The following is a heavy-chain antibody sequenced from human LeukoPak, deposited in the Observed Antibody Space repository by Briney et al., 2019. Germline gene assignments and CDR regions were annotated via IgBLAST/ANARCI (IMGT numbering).Heavy chain of an antibody. CDR2: MNPNSGNT. CDR3: ARAPQDIVVVPAGFDP. Sequence: ASVKVSCKASGYTFTSYDINWVRQATGQGLEWMGWMNPNSGNTGYAQKFQGRVTITRNTSISTAYMELSSLRSEDTAVYYCARAPQDIVVVPAGFDPWGQGTLVTVSS. D-gene: IGHD2-2*01. V-gene: IGHV1-8*03. CDR1: GYTFTSYD. J-gene: IGHJ5*02.